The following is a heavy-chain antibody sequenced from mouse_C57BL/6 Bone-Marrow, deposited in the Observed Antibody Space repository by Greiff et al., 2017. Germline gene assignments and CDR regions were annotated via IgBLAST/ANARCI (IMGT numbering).Heavy chain of an antibody. V-gene: IGHV1-76*01. J-gene: IGHJ3*01. D-gene: IGHD1-1*02. CDR1: GYTFTDYY. CDR2: IYPGRGNT. Sequence: QVQLQQSGAELVRPGASVKLSCKASGYTFTDYYINWLKQRPGQGLEWIARIYPGRGNTYYNEKFKGKATLTAEKSSSPAYMQLSSLTSEDSAVYFCATLSAYWGQGTLVTVSA. CDR3: ATLSAY.